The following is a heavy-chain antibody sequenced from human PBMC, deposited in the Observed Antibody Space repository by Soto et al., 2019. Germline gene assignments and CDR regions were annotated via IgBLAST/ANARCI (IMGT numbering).Heavy chain of an antibody. CDR3: AREVRNHLPTAMTTVTTYGMDV. CDR1: GYTFTGYY. V-gene: IGHV1-2*04. J-gene: IGHJ6*02. D-gene: IGHD4-17*01. CDR2: INPNSGGT. Sequence: ASVKVSCKASGYTFTGYYMHWVRQAPGQGLEWMGWINPNSGGTNYAQKFQGWVTMTRDTSISTAYMELSRLRSDDTAVYYCAREVRNHLPTAMTTVTTYGMDVWGQGTTVTVSS.